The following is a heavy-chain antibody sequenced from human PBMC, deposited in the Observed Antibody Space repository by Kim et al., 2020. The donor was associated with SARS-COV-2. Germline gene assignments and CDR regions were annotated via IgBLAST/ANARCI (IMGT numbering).Heavy chain of an antibody. V-gene: IGHV4-59*01. Sequence: SETLSLTCTVSGGSISSYYWSWIRQPPGKGLEWIGYIYYSGSTNYNPSLKSRVTISVDTSKNQFSLKLSSVTTADTAVYYCARTNKAYYYGMDVWGQGTTVTVSS. CDR3: ARTNKAYYYGMDV. CDR1: GGSISSYY. J-gene: IGHJ6*02. CDR2: IYYSGST.